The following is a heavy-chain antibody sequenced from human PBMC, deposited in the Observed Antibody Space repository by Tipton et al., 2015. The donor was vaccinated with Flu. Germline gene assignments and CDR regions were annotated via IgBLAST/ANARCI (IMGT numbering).Heavy chain of an antibody. CDR2: IYSGGST. J-gene: IGHJ6*02. D-gene: IGHD6-6*01. V-gene: IGHV3-53*01. CDR3: ARDSDPYSSSSLYYYYGMDV. CDR1: GFTVSSNY. Sequence: LVQSGGGLIQPGGSLRLSCAASGFTVSSNYMSWVRQAPGKGLEWVSVIYSGGSTYYADSVKGRFTISRDNSKNTLYLQMNSLRAEDTAVYYCARDSDPYSSSSLYYYYGMDVWGQGTTVTVSS.